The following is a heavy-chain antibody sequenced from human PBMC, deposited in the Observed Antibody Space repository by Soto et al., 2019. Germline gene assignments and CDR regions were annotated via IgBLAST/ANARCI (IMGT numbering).Heavy chain of an antibody. J-gene: IGHJ3*02. V-gene: IGHV1-18*04. Sequence: GASVKFSCKASGYTFTNYGISWVRQAPGQGLEWMGWISAYSGDTNYAQKLQGRVTLNTDPSTRTAYMELGSLRSDDTAFYYCARDCSGFPCWYFFDIWGQGTLVTVSS. CDR3: ARDCSGFPCWYFFDI. CDR1: GYTFTNYG. D-gene: IGHD2-15*01. CDR2: ISAYSGDT.